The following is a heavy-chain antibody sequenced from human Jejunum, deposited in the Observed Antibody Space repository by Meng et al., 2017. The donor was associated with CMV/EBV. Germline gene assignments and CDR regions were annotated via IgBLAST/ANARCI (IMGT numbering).Heavy chain of an antibody. D-gene: IGHD3-10*01. CDR2: IIPSVDIA. CDR1: GGAVSNFA. J-gene: IGHJ5*02. Sequence: SGGAVSNFAIDWVRQAPGQGLEWMGGIIPSVDIANYAQRFQGRVTITADKSTTTAYMELSRLRSEDTAVYYCARRGNYYGSNWFDPWGQGTLVTVSS. V-gene: IGHV1-69*10. CDR3: ARRGNYYGSNWFDP.